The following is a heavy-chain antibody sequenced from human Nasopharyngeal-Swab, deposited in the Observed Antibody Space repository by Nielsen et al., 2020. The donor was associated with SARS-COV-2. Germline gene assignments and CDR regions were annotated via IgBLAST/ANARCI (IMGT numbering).Heavy chain of an antibody. CDR2: ISSSSSYI. CDR3: AKLDSSGWLLFDY. V-gene: IGHV3-21*04. Sequence: WIRQPPGKGLEWVSSISSSSSYIYYADSVKGRFTISRDNAKNTLYLQMNSLRAEDTAVYYCAKLDSSGWLLFDYWGQGTLVTVSS. J-gene: IGHJ4*02. D-gene: IGHD6-13*01.